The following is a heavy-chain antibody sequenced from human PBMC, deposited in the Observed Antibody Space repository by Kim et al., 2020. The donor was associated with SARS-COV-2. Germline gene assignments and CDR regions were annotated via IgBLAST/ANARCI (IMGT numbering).Heavy chain of an antibody. V-gene: IGHV4-59*13. Sequence: SETLSLTCTVSGGSISSYYWGWIRQPPGKGLEWIGYIYYSGSTNYNPSLKSRVTISVDTSKNHFSLKLSSVTAADTAVYYCARVLPYNSGWYPDYWGQGTLVTVSS. CDR2: IYYSGST. CDR1: GGSISSYY. J-gene: IGHJ4*02. D-gene: IGHD6-19*01. CDR3: ARVLPYNSGWYPDY.